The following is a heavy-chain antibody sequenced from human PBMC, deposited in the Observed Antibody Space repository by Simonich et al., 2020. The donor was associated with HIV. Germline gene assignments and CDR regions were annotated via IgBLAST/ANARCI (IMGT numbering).Heavy chain of an antibody. CDR3: ARGGGTYYGGFYYMDV. CDR1: GGSISSSNW. V-gene: IGHV4-4*02. CDR2: INHSGST. J-gene: IGHJ6*03. D-gene: IGHD1-26*01. Sequence: QVQLQESGPGLVKPSGTLCLTCAVSGGSISSSNWGSWVRQPPGKGLEWIGEINHSGSTNYNPSHKSRVTISEDTSKNQFSLKLSSVTAADTAVYYCARGGGTYYGGFYYMDVWGKGTTVTVSS.